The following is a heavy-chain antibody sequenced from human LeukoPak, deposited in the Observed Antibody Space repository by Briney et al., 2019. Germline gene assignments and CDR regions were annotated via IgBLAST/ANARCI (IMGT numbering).Heavy chain of an antibody. V-gene: IGHV3-7*03. Sequence: GGSLRLSCAASGFTFSSYWMSWVRQAPGKGLEWVANIKQDGSEKYYVDSVKGRFTISRDNAKNSLYLQMNSLRAEDTAVYYCARWRLYCSSTSCYFDYWGQGTLSPSPQ. CDR1: GFTFSSYW. D-gene: IGHD2-2*01. J-gene: IGHJ4*02. CDR2: IKQDGSEK. CDR3: ARWRLYCSSTSCYFDY.